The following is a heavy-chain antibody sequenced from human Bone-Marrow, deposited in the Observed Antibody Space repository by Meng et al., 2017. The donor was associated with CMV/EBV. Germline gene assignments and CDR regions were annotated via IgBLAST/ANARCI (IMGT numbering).Heavy chain of an antibody. CDR1: GFTFSSYA. CDR3: ASLSPADP. CDR2: ISYDGSNK. V-gene: IGHV3-30-3*01. J-gene: IGHJ5*02. Sequence: GGSLRLSCAASGFTFSSYAMHWVRQAAGKGLEWVAVISYDGSNKYYADSVKGRFIISRDNSKNTLYLQMNSLRVEDTAVYYCASLSPADPWGQGTLVTVSS.